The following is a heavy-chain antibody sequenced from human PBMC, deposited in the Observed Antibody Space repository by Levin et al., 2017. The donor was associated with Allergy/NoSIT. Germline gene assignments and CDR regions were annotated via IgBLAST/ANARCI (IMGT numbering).Heavy chain of an antibody. CDR1: GFTFSSYW. CDR3: ARGVAGYYYYGMDV. D-gene: IGHD6-19*01. V-gene: IGHV3-74*01. CDR2: VYVDGSDI. Sequence: GGSLRLSCAASGFTFSSYWMHWVRQGPGKGLVWVSRVYVDGSDISYADSVKGRFTISRDNAKNTLYLQMNNLRAEDTAVYYCARGVAGYYYYGMDVWGQGTTVTVSS. J-gene: IGHJ6*02.